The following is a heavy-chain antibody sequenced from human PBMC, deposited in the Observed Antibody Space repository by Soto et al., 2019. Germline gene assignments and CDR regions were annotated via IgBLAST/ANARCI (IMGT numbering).Heavy chain of an antibody. V-gene: IGHV4-39*01. CDR2: ISYGGRT. CDR3: ARLAMRWLVGDYDS. Sequence: SETLSLTCFVSGASITSRSYYWGWIRQPPGKGLEWIGSISYGGRTDYDPSLKSRATIFVDTSRNQFSLNLTSVTAADTAVYYCARLAMRWLVGDYDSWGQGTLVTVSS. CDR1: GASITSRSYY. J-gene: IGHJ4*02. D-gene: IGHD6-19*01.